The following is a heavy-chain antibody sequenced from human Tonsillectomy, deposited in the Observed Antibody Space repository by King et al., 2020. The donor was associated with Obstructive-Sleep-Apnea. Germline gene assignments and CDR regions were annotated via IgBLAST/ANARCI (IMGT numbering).Heavy chain of an antibody. CDR2: IGTAGDP. Sequence: VQLVESGGGLVQPGGSLRLSCAASGFTFSSYDMHWVRQATGKGLEWVSAIGTAGDPYYPGSVKGRFTISRENAKNSLYLQMNSLRAGDTAVYYCARGENYYDSSGYPTYYFDYWGQGTLVTVSS. J-gene: IGHJ4*02. D-gene: IGHD3-22*01. V-gene: IGHV3-13*05. CDR3: ARGENYYDSSGYPTYYFDY. CDR1: GFTFSSYD.